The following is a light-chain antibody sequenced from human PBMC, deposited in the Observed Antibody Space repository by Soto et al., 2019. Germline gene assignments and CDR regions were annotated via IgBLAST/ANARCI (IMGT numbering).Light chain of an antibody. CDR2: GAS. J-gene: IGKJ1*01. V-gene: IGKV3-15*01. CDR3: QQYNNWPWT. Sequence: EIVMTQSPASLSVSPGERATLPCRASQNVNSNSAWYQQKPGQAPRFLIYGASTRATGIPARFSGSGSGTEFTLTISSLQSEDFAVYYCQQYNNWPWTFGQGTKVDIK. CDR1: QNVNSN.